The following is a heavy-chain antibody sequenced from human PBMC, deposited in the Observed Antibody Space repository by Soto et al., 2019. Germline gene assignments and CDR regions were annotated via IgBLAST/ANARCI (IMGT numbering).Heavy chain of an antibody. D-gene: IGHD1-1*01. CDR1: GGTFSSYA. Sequence: SVKVSCKASGGTFSSYAISWVRQAPGQGLEWMGGIIPIFGTANYAQKFQGRVTMTEDTSTDTAYMELSSLRSEDTAVYYCATVFFGTTGGYYYYGMDVWGQGTTVTVSS. CDR3: ATVFFGTTGGYYYYGMDV. V-gene: IGHV1-69*06. CDR2: IIPIFGTA. J-gene: IGHJ6*02.